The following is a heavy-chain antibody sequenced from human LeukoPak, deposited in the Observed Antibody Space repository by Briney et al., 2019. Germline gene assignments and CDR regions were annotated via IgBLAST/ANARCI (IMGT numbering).Heavy chain of an antibody. CDR1: GGSISSGSYY. CDR2: IYTSGST. D-gene: IGHD1-26*01. J-gene: IGHJ4*02. Sequence: SQTLSLTCTVSGGSISSGSYYWSWIRQPAGKGLEWIVRIYTSGSTNYNPSLKSRVTISVDTSKNQFSLKLSSVTAADTAVYYCPTGSREAHIVGATTGLWYWGQGTLVTVSS. CDR3: PTGSREAHIVGATTGLWY. V-gene: IGHV4-61*02.